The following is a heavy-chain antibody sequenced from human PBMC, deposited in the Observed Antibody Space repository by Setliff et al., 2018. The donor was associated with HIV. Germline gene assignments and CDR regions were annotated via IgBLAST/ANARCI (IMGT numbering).Heavy chain of an antibody. CDR3: AGHPVTSGWLSLNWFDP. D-gene: IGHD6-19*01. J-gene: IGHJ5*01. V-gene: IGHV4-39*07. CDR1: GGSINTSSYY. Sequence: TLSLTCSVSGGSINTSSYYWAWVRQPPGNELEWIGSIYHDRTTHYRSSLRSRAAISIDTSKSQISLKVRSVTAAGTAVYFCAGHPVTSGWLSLNWFDPWGQGILVTVSS. CDR2: IYHDRTT.